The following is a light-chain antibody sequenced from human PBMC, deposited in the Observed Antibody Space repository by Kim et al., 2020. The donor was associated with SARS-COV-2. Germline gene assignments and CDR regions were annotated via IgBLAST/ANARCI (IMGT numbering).Light chain of an antibody. J-gene: IGLJ3*02. CDR2: GKN. V-gene: IGLV3-19*01. Sequence: SSELTQDPAVSVALGQTVRITCQGDSLRSYYASWYQQKPGQAPVLVIYGKNNRPSGIPDRFSGSSSGNTASLPITGAQAADEADYYCTSRDSSGNHWVFG. CDR1: SLRSYY. CDR3: TSRDSSGNHWV.